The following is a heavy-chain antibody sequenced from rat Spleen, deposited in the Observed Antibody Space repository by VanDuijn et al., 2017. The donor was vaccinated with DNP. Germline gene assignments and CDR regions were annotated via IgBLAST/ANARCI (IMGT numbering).Heavy chain of an antibody. V-gene: IGHV2S12*01. J-gene: IGHJ4*01. Sequence: QVQLKESGPGLVQPSQTLSLTCTVSGFSLTSYGINWVRQPPGKGLEWIAAISSGGNPYSKSALKSRLSISRDTSKSQVFLKINSLQTEDTAIYFCMSVAMDAWGQGTSVTVSS. CDR2: ISSGGNP. CDR3: MSVAMDA. CDR1: GFSLTSYG.